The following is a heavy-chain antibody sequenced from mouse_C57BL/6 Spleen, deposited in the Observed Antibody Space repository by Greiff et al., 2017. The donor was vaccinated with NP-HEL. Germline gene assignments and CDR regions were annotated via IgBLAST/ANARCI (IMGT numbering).Heavy chain of an antibody. J-gene: IGHJ3*01. Sequence: EVHLVESGGGLVQPGGSLSLSCAASGFTFTDYYMSWVRQPPGKALEWLGFIRNKANGYTTEYSASVKGRFTISRDNSQSILYLQMNALRAEDSATYYCARVDTRGFADWGQGTLVTVSA. CDR1: GFTFTDYY. CDR3: ARVDTRGFAD. CDR2: IRNKANGYTT. V-gene: IGHV7-3*01.